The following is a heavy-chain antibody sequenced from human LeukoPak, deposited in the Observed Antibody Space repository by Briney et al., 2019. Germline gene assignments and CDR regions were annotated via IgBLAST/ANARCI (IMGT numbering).Heavy chain of an antibody. J-gene: IGHJ4*02. Sequence: QPGGSLRLSCAASGFTFSSYEMNWVRQAPGKGLEWVSYISSSGSTIYYADSVKGRFTISRDNAKNSLYLQMNSLRPEDTALYHCAREYYDSSGYYDYWGQGTLVTVSS. CDR1: GFTFSSYE. CDR3: AREYYDSSGYYDY. V-gene: IGHV3-48*03. CDR2: ISSSGSTI. D-gene: IGHD3-22*01.